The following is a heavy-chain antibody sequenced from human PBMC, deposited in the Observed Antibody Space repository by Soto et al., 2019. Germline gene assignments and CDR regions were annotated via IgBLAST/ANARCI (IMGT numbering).Heavy chain of an antibody. Sequence: QVQLVESGGGVVQPGRSLRLSCAVSGFTFSSYGMHWVRQAPGKGLEWVAVISYDGSNKYYADSVKGRFTISRDNSKNTLYLQMNGLRAEDTAVYYCAKDHEQDSSSWYYFDYWGQGTLVTVSS. CDR1: GFTFSSYG. J-gene: IGHJ4*02. CDR2: ISYDGSNK. V-gene: IGHV3-30*18. CDR3: AKDHEQDSSSWYYFDY. D-gene: IGHD6-13*01.